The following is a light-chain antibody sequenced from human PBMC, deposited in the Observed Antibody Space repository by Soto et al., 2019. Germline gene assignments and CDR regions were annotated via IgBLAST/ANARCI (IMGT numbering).Light chain of an antibody. CDR2: GAS. J-gene: IGKJ2*01. Sequence: EIVLTQSPGTLSLSPGERATLSCRASQSVSSSYLAWYQQKPGQAPRLLIYGASSRATGIPDRFSGSGSGTDVTLTISRLEPEDFAVYYCQQYGSSPPTFGQGTKLEI. CDR3: QQYGSSPPT. CDR1: QSVSSSY. V-gene: IGKV3-20*01.